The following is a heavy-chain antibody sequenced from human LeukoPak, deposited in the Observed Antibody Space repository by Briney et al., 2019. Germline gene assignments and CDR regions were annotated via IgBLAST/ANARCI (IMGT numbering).Heavy chain of an antibody. V-gene: IGHV3-48*04. J-gene: IGHJ6*04. D-gene: IGHD3-10*01. Sequence: GASLTLSCAASGFTFSDYSMNWVRQAPGKGLEWIAYINSSSITIYHADSVKGRFSISRDNAKNSVYLQMNSLRGEDTALYYCARSYASGPDRYLDVWGKGITVTVSS. CDR2: INSSSITI. CDR3: ARSYASGPDRYLDV. CDR1: GFTFSDYS.